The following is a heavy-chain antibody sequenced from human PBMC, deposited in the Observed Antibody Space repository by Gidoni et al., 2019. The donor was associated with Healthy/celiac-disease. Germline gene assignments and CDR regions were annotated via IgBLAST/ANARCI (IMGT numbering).Heavy chain of an antibody. CDR3: AKDLGYSGYDYYYYYGMDV. D-gene: IGHD5-12*01. Sequence: EVQLLESGGGLVQPGGSLRLSCAASGFTFSSYAMSWVRQAPGKGLEWVSAISGSGGSTYYADSVKGRFTISRDNSKNTLYLQMNSLRAEDTAVYYCAKDLGYSGYDYYYYYGMDVWGQGTTVTVSS. CDR2: ISGSGGST. CDR1: GFTFSSYA. V-gene: IGHV3-23*01. J-gene: IGHJ6*02.